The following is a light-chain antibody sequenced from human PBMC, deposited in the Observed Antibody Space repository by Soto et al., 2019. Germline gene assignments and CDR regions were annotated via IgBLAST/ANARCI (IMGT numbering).Light chain of an antibody. CDR2: AAS. CDR1: QGIRNY. V-gene: IGKV1-27*01. J-gene: IGKJ4*01. Sequence: DIQMTQSPSSLSASVGDRVTISCRASQGIRNYVAWYQQRPGKVPKLLIYAASTLQSGVPSRFSGSGSGTDFTLTISSLQPEDVATYYCQEYNSVPSFGGGTKVEIK. CDR3: QEYNSVPS.